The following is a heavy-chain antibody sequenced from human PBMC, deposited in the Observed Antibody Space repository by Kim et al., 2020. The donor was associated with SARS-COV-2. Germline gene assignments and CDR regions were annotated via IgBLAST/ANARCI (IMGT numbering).Heavy chain of an antibody. CDR1: GGSFSSSSYY. Sequence: SETLSLTCTVSGGSFSSSSYYWAWIRQPPGKGLEWIGNIFYSGKTSYNPSLKSRVTISVDTSKNQFSLRVTSAIAADTALYYCARAVAVSRTSLFDYWG. CDR2: IFYSGKT. V-gene: IGHV4-39*07. D-gene: IGHD3-16*01. J-gene: IGHJ4*01. CDR3: ARAVAVSRTSLFDY.